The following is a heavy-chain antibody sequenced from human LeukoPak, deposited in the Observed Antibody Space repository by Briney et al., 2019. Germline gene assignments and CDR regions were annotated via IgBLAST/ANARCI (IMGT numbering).Heavy chain of an antibody. CDR3: TRDLMDYDVSTGLHHYYMDV. V-gene: IGHV3-74*01. J-gene: IGHJ6*02. Sequence: GGSLRLSCTAAGFTFNNYAMSWVRQAPRKGLVWVSRINGDGRNINYADSVRGRFTISRDNAKNTLYLQMNTLRVEDTAVYYCTRDLMDYDVSTGLHHYYMDVWGQGTTVTVSS. D-gene: IGHD3-9*01. CDR2: INGDGRNI. CDR1: GFTFNNYA.